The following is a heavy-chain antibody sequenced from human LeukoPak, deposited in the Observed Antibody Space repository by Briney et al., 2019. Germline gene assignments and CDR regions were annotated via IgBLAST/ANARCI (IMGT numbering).Heavy chain of an antibody. J-gene: IGHJ3*02. CDR2: INHSGST. CDR1: GGSFSGYY. V-gene: IGHV4-34*01. Sequence: SETLSLTCTVYGGSFSGYYWSWIRQPPGKGLEWIGEINHSGSTNYNPSLKSRVTISVDTSKNQFSLKLSSVTAADTAVYYCARGRMLWFGAYAFDIWGQGTMVTVSS. D-gene: IGHD3-10*01. CDR3: ARGRMLWFGAYAFDI.